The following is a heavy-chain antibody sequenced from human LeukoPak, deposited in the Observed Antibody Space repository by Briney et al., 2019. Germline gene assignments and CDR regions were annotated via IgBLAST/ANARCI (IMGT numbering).Heavy chain of an antibody. Sequence: SETLSLTCTVSGGSISSYSWSWIRQPPGKGLEWIGYIYYSGSTYYNPSLKSRVTISVDTSKNQFSLKLSSVTAADTAVYYCARVSRTTGVLDYWGQGTLVTVSS. V-gene: IGHV4-59*12. D-gene: IGHD4-23*01. CDR3: ARVSRTTGVLDY. J-gene: IGHJ4*02. CDR1: GGSISSYS. CDR2: IYYSGST.